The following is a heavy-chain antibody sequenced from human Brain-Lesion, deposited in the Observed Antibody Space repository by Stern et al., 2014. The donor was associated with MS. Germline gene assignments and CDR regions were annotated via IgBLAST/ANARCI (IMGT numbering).Heavy chain of an antibody. V-gene: IGHV3-30*18. J-gene: IGHJ4*02. CDR1: GLSLSNFS. D-gene: IGHD2/OR15-2a*01. CDR2: ISYDGSKK. CDR3: AKDRQYLTFFFDF. Sequence: QLKLQESGGGVVQTGRPPRLSCAASGLSLSNFSMHWIRQAPGKGLEWVEIISYDGSKKYADSVKGRFAISRDNSKNTLYLQMNSLRAEDTAVYYCAKDRQYLTFFFDFWGQGSLVTVSS.